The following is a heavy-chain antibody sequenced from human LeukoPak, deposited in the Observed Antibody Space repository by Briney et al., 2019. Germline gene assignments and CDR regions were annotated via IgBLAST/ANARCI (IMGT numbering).Heavy chain of an antibody. CDR2: IYSGGST. J-gene: IGHJ4*02. CDR3: ARDQGDRPIDY. CDR1: XFTFSXXY. D-gene: IGHD2-21*01. Sequence: PXXXLRLSXXXXXFTFSXXYMSWVRQAPGKGLEWVSVIYSGGSTYYSDSVKGRFTISRDNSKNTLYLQMNSLRAEDTAVYYCARDQGDRPIDYWGQGTLVTVSS. V-gene: IGHV3-66*01.